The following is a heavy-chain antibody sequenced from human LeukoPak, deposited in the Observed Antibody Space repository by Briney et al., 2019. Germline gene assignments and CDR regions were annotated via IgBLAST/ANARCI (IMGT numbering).Heavy chain of an antibody. CDR2: IYHSGST. V-gene: IGHV4-38-2*02. D-gene: IGHD2-2*01. J-gene: IGHJ3*02. Sequence: PSETLSLTCTVSGYSISSGHYWGWIRQPPGKGLEWIGSIYHSGSTFYNPSLKSRVTMSVDTSKNQFSLKLSSVTAADTAVYYCARMRVGYCSSTSCQKAFDIWGQGTMVTVSS. CDR3: ARMRVGYCSSTSCQKAFDI. CDR1: GYSISSGHY.